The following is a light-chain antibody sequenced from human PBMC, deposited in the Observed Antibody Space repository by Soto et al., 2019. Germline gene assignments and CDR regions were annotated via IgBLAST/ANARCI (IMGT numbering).Light chain of an antibody. CDR2: EVS. J-gene: IGLJ2*01. CDR3: SSYTGRTTVV. V-gene: IGLV2-14*01. CDR1: KSDVGAFEY. Sequence: QSVLTQPASVSGSPGQSITISCTGTKSDVGAFEYVSWYQQHPGKAPKILIYEVSNRPSGVSNRFSGSKSGNTASLTISGLQAEDEADYYCSSYTGRTTVVFGGGTKVTVL.